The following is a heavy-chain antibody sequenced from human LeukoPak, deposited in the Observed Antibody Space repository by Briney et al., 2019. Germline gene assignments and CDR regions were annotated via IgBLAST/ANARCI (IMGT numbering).Heavy chain of an antibody. V-gene: IGHV1-18*01. CDR2: ISAYNGNT. D-gene: IGHD3-22*01. CDR1: GYTFTSYG. J-gene: IGHJ6*02. Sequence: GASVKVSCKASGYTFTSYGISWVRQAPGQGLEWMGWISAYNGNTNYAQKLQGRVTMTTDTSTSTAYMELRSLRSDDTAVYYCARDRGRKYYYDNSGTSYYYGMDVWGQGTTVTVSS. CDR3: ARDRGRKYYYDNSGTSYYYGMDV.